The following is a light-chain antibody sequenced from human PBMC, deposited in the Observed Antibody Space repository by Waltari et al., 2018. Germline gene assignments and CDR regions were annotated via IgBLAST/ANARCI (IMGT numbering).Light chain of an antibody. J-gene: IGLJ2*01. Sequence: QSAPTQPASVSGSPGQSITISCTGSNSDVGHYNLVSWYQQHPGKAPKLLLYEVNQRPSGVSSRFSGSKSGITASLTISGLQAEDEADFYCCSYAGSTTWLFGGGTRLTVL. CDR2: EVN. CDR3: CSYAGSTTWL. V-gene: IGLV2-23*02. CDR1: NSDVGHYNL.